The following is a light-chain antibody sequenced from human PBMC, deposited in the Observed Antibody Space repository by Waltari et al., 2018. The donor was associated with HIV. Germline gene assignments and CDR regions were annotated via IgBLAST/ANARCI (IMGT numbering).Light chain of an antibody. Sequence: ESVLTQSPGTLSSSPGERATLSCRASQSVSSSYLAWYQQQPGQAPRLLIYGASTRATGIPDRFSGSGSGTDFTLTISRLEPEDFAVYYCQQYGSSSWTFGQGTKVEIK. J-gene: IGKJ1*01. CDR2: GAS. CDR3: QQYGSSSWT. CDR1: QSVSSSY. V-gene: IGKV3-20*01.